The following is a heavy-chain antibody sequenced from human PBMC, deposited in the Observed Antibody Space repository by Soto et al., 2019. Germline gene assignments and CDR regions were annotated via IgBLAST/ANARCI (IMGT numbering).Heavy chain of an antibody. V-gene: IGHV3-33*01. CDR3: ARDHRGTHEPECYFDY. J-gene: IGHJ4*02. D-gene: IGHD1-1*01. CDR1: GFTFSSYG. Sequence: QVQLVESGGGVVQPGRSLRLSCAASGFTFSSYGMHWVRQAPGKGLEWVAVIWYDGSNKYYADSVKGRFTISRDNSKNTLYLQMNSLRAEDTAVYYCARDHRGTHEPECYFDYWGQGTLVTVSS. CDR2: IWYDGSNK.